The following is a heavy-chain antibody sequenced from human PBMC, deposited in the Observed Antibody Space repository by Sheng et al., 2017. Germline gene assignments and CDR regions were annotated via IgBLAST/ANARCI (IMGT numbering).Heavy chain of an antibody. CDR3: ARTGYGSGSYYNGDAFDI. V-gene: IGHV4-38-2*01. CDR2: IYHSGST. J-gene: IGHJ3*02. Sequence: QVQLQESGPGLVKPSETLSLTCAVSGYSISSGYYWGWIRQPPGKGLEWIGSIYHSGSTYYNPSLKSRVTISVDTSKNQFSLKLSSVTAADTAVYYCARTGYGSGSYYNGDAFDIWGQGTMVTGLF. CDR1: GYSISSGYY. D-gene: IGHD3-10*01.